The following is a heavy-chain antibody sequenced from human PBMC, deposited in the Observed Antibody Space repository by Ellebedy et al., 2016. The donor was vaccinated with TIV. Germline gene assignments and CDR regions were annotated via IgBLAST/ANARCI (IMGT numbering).Heavy chain of an antibody. D-gene: IGHD2-15*01. CDR2: ISGSSLSI. CDR1: GFTFSSYS. J-gene: IGHJ6*02. V-gene: IGHV3-48*02. CDR3: ARCRAAAYYYGLDV. Sequence: GGSLRLXXAASGFTFSSYSMNWVRQAPGKGLEWVSYISGSSLSIYYADSVKGRFTISRDNAKNSLYLQMHSLRDEDTAVYYCARCRAAAYYYGLDVWGQGTTVTVSS.